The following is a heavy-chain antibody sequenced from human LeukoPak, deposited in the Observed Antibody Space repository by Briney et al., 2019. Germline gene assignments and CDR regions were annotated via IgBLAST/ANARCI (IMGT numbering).Heavy chain of an antibody. J-gene: IGHJ5*02. V-gene: IGHV1-18*01. CDR3: AREVSYCSSTSCFRNWFDP. Sequence: ASVKVSCKASGYTFTSYGISWVRQAPGQGLEWMGWISAYNGNTNYAQKPQGRVTMTTDTSTSTAYMELRSLRSDDTAVYYCAREVSYCSSTSCFRNWFDPWGQGTLVTVSS. CDR1: GYTFTSYG. D-gene: IGHD2-2*01. CDR2: ISAYNGNT.